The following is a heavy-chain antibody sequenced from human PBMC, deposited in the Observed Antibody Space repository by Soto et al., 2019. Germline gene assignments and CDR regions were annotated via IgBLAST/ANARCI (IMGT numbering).Heavy chain of an antibody. D-gene: IGHD5-18*01. CDR2: ISAYNGNT. CDR3: ARDYGYSYGAYYYYYGMDV. Sequence: ASVKVSCKASGYTFASYGISWVRQAPGQGLEWTGWISAYNGNTNYAQKLQGRVTMTTDTFTRTAYMKLSSVTAADTAVYYCARDYGYSYGAYYYYYGMDVWGQGTTVTVSS. J-gene: IGHJ6*02. V-gene: IGHV1-18*01. CDR1: GYTFASYG.